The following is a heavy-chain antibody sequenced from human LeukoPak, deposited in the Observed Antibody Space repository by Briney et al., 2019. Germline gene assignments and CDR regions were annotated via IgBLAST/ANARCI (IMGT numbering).Heavy chain of an antibody. J-gene: IGHJ4*02. V-gene: IGHV1-46*01. CDR2: INPSGGST. CDR1: GYTFTSYY. CDR3: ARDGSGSYFYDY. Sequence: ASVKVSCKASGYTFTSYYMHWVRQAPGQGLEWMGIINPSGGSTSYAQKFQGRVTMTRDTSTSTVYMELSRLRSGDTAVYYCARDGSGSYFYDYWGQGTLVTVSS. D-gene: IGHD1-26*01.